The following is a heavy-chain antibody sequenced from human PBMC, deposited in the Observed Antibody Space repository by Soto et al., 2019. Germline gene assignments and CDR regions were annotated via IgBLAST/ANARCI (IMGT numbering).Heavy chain of an antibody. J-gene: IGHJ4*02. CDR1: GYTFTGYY. CDR3: AREGEQINSFDY. V-gene: IGHV1-2*04. CDR2: INPNSGGT. Sequence: ASVKVSCKASGYTFTGYYMHWVRQAPGQGLEWMGWINPNSGGTNYAQKFQGWVNMTRDTSISTAYMELSRLRSDDTAVYYCAREGEQINSFDYWGQGTLVTVSS. D-gene: IGHD3-16*01.